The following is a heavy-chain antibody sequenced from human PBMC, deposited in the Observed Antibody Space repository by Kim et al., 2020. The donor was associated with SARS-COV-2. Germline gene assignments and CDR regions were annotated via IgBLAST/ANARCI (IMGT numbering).Heavy chain of an antibody. CDR1: GFTFSSYE. CDR2: ISSSGSTI. V-gene: IGHV3-48*03. Sequence: GGSLRLFCAASGFTFSSYEMNWVRQAPGKGLEWVSYISSSGSTIYYADSVKGRFTISRDNAKNSLYLQMNSLRAEDTAVYYCARGGYYDSSGYPLNWGQGTLVTVSS. CDR3: ARGGYYDSSGYPLN. J-gene: IGHJ4*02. D-gene: IGHD3-22*01.